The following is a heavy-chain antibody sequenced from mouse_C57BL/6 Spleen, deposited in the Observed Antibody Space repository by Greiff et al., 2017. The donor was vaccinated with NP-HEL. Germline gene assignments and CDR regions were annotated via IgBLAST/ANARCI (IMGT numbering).Heavy chain of an antibody. J-gene: IGHJ2*01. Sequence: EVQLQQSGPELVKPGASVKISCKASGYTFTDYYMNWVKQSHGKSLEWIGDINPNNGGTSYNQKFKGKATLTVDKSSSTAYMELRSLTSEDSAVYYCARGLSTVWGQGTTLTVSS. V-gene: IGHV1-26*01. D-gene: IGHD1-1*01. CDR1: GYTFTDYY. CDR3: ARGLSTV. CDR2: INPNNGGT.